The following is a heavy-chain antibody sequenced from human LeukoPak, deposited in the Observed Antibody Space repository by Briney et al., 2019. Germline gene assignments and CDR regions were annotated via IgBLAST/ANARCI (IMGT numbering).Heavy chain of an antibody. D-gene: IGHD2-21*02. CDR2: IYHSGST. Sequence: SETLSLTCAASGGSISSGGYSWSWIRQPPGKGLEWIGYIYHSGSTYYNPSLKSRVTISVDRSKNQFSLKLSSVTAADTAVYYCASIMRTYCGGDCYSNWFDPWGQGTLVTVSS. CDR1: GGSISSGGYS. V-gene: IGHV4-30-2*01. J-gene: IGHJ5*02. CDR3: ASIMRTYCGGDCYSNWFDP.